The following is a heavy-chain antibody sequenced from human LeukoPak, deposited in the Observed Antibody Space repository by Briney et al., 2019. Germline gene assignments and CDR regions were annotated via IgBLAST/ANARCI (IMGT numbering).Heavy chain of an antibody. Sequence: GGSLRLSCAASGFTFSSYGMHWVRQAPGKGLEWVAVISYDGSNKYYADSVRGRFTISRDNAKNSLYLQINSLRAEDTALYYCAKVSLRYSYAPGAFDIWGQGTMVTVSS. V-gene: IGHV3-30*18. J-gene: IGHJ3*02. CDR1: GFTFSSYG. CDR3: AKVSLRYSYAPGAFDI. D-gene: IGHD5-18*01. CDR2: ISYDGSNK.